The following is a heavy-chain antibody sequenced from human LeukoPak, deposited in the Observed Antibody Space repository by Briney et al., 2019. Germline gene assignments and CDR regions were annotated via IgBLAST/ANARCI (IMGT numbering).Heavy chain of an antibody. J-gene: IGHJ4*02. D-gene: IGHD3-22*01. CDR1: GFIFNNYG. Sequence: GGSLRLSCAASGFIFNNYGLVWVRQAPGKGLEWVSAISNDGGGTTYADFVKGRFSVSRGNSKNTLFLQMNSLRAEDTALYYCAKGSSGYFFDLWGQGTLVTVSS. CDR3: AKGSSGYFFDL. CDR2: ISNDGGGT. V-gene: IGHV3-23*01.